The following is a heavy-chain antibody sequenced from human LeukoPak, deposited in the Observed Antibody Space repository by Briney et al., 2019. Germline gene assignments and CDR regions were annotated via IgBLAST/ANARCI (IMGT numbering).Heavy chain of an antibody. CDR1: GYTFTNYD. CDR3: ARGLQDFWSAYPGAFDV. Sequence: ASVKVSCKASGYTFTNYDISWVRPAPGQGLEWMGWISAYNGNTNYAQRHQGRVTMTTDTSTSTAYMELRSLRSDDTAVYYCARGLQDFWSAYPGAFDVWGQGTMVTVS. J-gene: IGHJ3*01. V-gene: IGHV1-18*01. D-gene: IGHD3-3*01. CDR2: ISAYNGNT.